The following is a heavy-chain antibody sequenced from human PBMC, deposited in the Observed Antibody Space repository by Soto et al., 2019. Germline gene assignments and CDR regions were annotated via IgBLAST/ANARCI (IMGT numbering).Heavy chain of an antibody. J-gene: IGHJ3*02. V-gene: IGHV3-7*01. CDR1: GFTFNNYW. CDR2: IKQDGSER. CDR3: ARGLYYHFWSGYDVFDI. Sequence: EVQLVESGGGLVQPGGSLRLSCAASGFTFNNYWMSWVRQAPGKGLEWVANIKQDGSERNYVDSVKGRFTISRDNAKNSLNLQMNSLRAEDMAVYYCARGLYYHFWSGYDVFDIWGQGTMVTVSS. D-gene: IGHD3-3*01.